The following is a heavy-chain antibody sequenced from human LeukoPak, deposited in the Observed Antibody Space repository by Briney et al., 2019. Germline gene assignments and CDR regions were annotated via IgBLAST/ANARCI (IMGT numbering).Heavy chain of an antibody. CDR1: GGTFSSYA. D-gene: IGHD6-13*01. CDR2: INPSGGST. J-gene: IGHJ4*02. V-gene: IGHV1-46*01. CDR3: ARAYSSSWYYFDY. Sequence: ASVKVSCKASGGTFSSYAISWVRQAPGQGLEWMGIINPSGGSTSYAQKFQGRVTMTRDTSTSTVYMELSSLRSEDTAVYYCARAYSSSWYYFDYWGQGTLVTVSS.